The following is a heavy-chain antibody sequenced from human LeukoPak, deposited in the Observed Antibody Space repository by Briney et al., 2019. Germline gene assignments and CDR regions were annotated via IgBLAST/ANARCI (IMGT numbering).Heavy chain of an antibody. V-gene: IGHV3-11*04. CDR1: GFTFSDYY. CDR3: ASNSQGDYGDSGDYYMDV. J-gene: IGHJ6*03. D-gene: IGHD4-17*01. CDR2: ISSSGSTI. Sequence: GGSLRLSCAASGFTFSDYYMSWIRQAPGKGLEWVSYISSSGSTIYYADSVKGRFTISRDNAKNSLYLQMNSLRAEDTAVYYCASNSQGDYGDSGDYYMDVWGKGTTVTVSS.